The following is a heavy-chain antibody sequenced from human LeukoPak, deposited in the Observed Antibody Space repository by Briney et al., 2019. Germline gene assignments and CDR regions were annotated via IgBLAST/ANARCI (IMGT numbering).Heavy chain of an antibody. CDR2: INPNSGGT. J-gene: IGHJ5*02. Sequence: ASVKVSCKASGYTFTDYYIHWVRQAPGQGLEWMGWINPNSGGTNYAQKFQGRVTMTRDTSIRTAYMELSRLRSDDTAVYYCAREGGSGETNWFDPWGQGTLVTVSS. CDR1: GYTFTDYY. V-gene: IGHV1-2*02. D-gene: IGHD3-10*01. CDR3: AREGGSGETNWFDP.